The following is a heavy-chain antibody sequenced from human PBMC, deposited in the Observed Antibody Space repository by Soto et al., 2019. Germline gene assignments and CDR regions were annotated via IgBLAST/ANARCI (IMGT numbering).Heavy chain of an antibody. D-gene: IGHD6-6*01. Sequence: SETLSLTCTVSGGSISSSSYYWGWIRQPPGKGLEWIGSIYYSGSTYYNPSLKSRVTISVDTSKNQFSLKLSSVTAADTAVYYCARQNSSSFGYWGQGTLVTVSS. V-gene: IGHV4-39*01. CDR2: IYYSGST. CDR3: ARQNSSSFGY. J-gene: IGHJ4*02. CDR1: GGSISSSSYY.